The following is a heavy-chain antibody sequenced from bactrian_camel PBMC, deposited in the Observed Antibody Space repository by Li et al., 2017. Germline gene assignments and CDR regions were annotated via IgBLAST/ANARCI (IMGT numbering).Heavy chain of an antibody. V-gene: IGHV3S6*01. CDR2: VYTGDNNP. D-gene: IGHD2*01. J-gene: IGHJ6*01. CDR1: GDSRLC. Sequence: VQLVESGGGSVQAGRSLTLSCAASGDSRLCMTWFRQVPGKERGAVAGVYTGDNNPYYSDSVKGRFTISRDNAKNTVYLQMADLKPEDTGMYSCAAVLGRCALGVVDDGRFAYWGQGTQVTVS. CDR3: AAVLGRCALGVVDDGRFAY.